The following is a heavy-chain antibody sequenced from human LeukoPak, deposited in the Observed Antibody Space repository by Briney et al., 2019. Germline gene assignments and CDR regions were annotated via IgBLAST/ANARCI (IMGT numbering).Heavy chain of an antibody. CDR3: ARDFNRRALYGDPIG. CDR1: GFIFCNYW. D-gene: IGHD4-17*01. Sequence: GGSLRLFWSGSGFIFCNYWMSWVRQAPGGGLEWVAKIKQEGTEKYYVDSVKGRFTISRDNAKNLLYLQMYSLRVEDTAVYYCARDFNRRALYGDPIGWGQGTLVTVSS. CDR2: IKQEGTEK. J-gene: IGHJ4*02. V-gene: IGHV3-7*01.